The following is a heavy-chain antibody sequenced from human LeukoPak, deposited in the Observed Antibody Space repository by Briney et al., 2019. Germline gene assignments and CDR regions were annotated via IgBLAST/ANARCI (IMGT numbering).Heavy chain of an antibody. Sequence: ASVKVCCKTSGYTFTVYYMHWLRQAPGQGLEWMGRINPNSGGTYYAQKFRSRVTMTRDTSISTAYMELASLISDDTAVYYCAGGVLHGGGNWFDPWGQGTLVTVSS. D-gene: IGHD3-16*01. CDR2: INPNSGGT. CDR1: GYTFTVYY. V-gene: IGHV1-2*06. J-gene: IGHJ5*02. CDR3: AGGVLHGGGNWFDP.